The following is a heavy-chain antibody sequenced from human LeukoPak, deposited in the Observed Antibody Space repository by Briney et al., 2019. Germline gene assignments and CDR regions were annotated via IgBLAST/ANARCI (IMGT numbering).Heavy chain of an antibody. Sequence: SETLSLTCTVSGGSISTDYWTWIRQPAGKGLEWIGLIYTSGSTNYNPSPKSRVTMSVDTSKNQFSLKLTSVTAADTAVYYCASDFGYWGQGTLVTVSS. CDR3: ASDFGY. V-gene: IGHV4-4*07. J-gene: IGHJ4*02. D-gene: IGHD3-10*01. CDR2: IYTSGST. CDR1: GGSISTDY.